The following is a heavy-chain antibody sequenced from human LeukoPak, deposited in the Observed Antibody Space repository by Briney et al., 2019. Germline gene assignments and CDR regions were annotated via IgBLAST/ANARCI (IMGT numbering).Heavy chain of an antibody. D-gene: IGHD5-24*01. CDR2: INQDGTEK. Sequence: SGGSLRLPCAASGFTFSSNWMSWVRQAPGKGLGLVANINQDGTEKDYVDSVKGRFTISRDNAKNSLYLQMNSLRAEDTAVYYCVSNVDGYWGQGTLVTVSS. CDR3: VSNVDGY. J-gene: IGHJ4*02. CDR1: GFTFSSNW. V-gene: IGHV3-7*01.